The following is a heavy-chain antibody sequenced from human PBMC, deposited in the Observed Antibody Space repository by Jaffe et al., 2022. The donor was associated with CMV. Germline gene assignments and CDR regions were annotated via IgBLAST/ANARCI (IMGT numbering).Heavy chain of an antibody. CDR2: IYTSGST. V-gene: IGHV4-4*07. D-gene: IGHD3-9*01. CDR3: ARIFCVYDILTGYYGLPCDAFDI. CDR1: GGSISSYY. J-gene: IGHJ3*02. Sequence: QVQLQESGPGLVKPSETLSLTCTVSGGSISSYYWSWIRQPAGKGLEWIGRIYTSGSTNYNPSLKSRVTMSVDTSKNQFSLKLSSVTAADTAVYYCARIFCVYDILTGYYGLPCDAFDIWGQGTMVTVSS.